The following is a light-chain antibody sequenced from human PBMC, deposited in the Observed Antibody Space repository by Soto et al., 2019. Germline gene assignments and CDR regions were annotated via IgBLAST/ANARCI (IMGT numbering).Light chain of an antibody. V-gene: IGLV2-14*01. CDR2: EVS. J-gene: IGLJ1*01. CDR3: SSYTSSSTLYV. CDR1: RSDIGDSNF. Sequence: QSVLTQPASVSGSPGQSVTISCTGPRSDIGDSNFISWYQQHPGKAPKLMIYEVSNRPSGVSNRFSGSKSGNTASLTISGLQAEDEADYYCSSYTSSSTLYVFGTGTKVTVL.